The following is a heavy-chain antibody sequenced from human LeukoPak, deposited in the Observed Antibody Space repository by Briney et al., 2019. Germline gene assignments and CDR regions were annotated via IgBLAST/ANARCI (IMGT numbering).Heavy chain of an antibody. Sequence: SETLSLTCTVSGGSISSYYWSWIRQPPGKGLEWIGYIYYSGSTNYNPSLKSRVTISVDTSKNQFSLKLSSVTAADTAVYYCARDTPKYYYGSGSYYNVVDYWGQGTLVTVSS. J-gene: IGHJ4*02. V-gene: IGHV4-59*12. CDR3: ARDTPKYYYGSGSYYNVVDY. D-gene: IGHD3-10*01. CDR1: GGSISSYY. CDR2: IYYSGST.